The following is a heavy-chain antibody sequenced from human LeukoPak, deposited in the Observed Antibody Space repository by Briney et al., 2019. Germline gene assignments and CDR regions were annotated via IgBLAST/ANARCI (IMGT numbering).Heavy chain of an antibody. CDR3: ARDLGYYDSSGYYSYFDY. J-gene: IGHJ4*02. Sequence: PSETLSLTCAVYGGSFSGYYWSWIRQPPGKGLEWIGEINHSGSTNYNPSLKSRVTISVDTSKNQFSLKLSSVTAADTAVYYCARDLGYYDSSGYYSYFDYWGQGTLVTVSS. V-gene: IGHV4-34*01. CDR1: GGSFSGYY. D-gene: IGHD3-22*01. CDR2: INHSGST.